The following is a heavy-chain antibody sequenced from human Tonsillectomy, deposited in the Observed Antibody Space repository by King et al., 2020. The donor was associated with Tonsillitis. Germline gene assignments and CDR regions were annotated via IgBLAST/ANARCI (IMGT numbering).Heavy chain of an antibody. J-gene: IGHJ1*01. CDR3: ARSYGGNSLFFQH. Sequence: VQLVQSGAEVKKPGESLKISCKGAGYIFTNYWMGWVRKMPGKGLEWMGCIYPGDPDPRYSPSFQGQGTIPADKSINTAYLKWSSLKASDTAMYFCARSYGGNSLFFQHWGQGTLVTVSS. CDR1: GYIFTNYW. CDR2: IYPGDPDP. D-gene: IGHD4-23*01. V-gene: IGHV5-51*01.